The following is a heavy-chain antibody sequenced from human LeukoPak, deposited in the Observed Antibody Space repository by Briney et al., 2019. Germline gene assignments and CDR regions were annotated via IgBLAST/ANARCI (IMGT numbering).Heavy chain of an antibody. Sequence: SETLSLTCSVFGGSISSSSYYWGWVRQPPGKGLEWIGSIYYSGSTYYNPSLKSRVTISVDTSKNQFSLKLSSVTAADTAVYYCARCGDIVVVPAPYYGMDVWGQGTTVTVSS. CDR3: ARCGDIVVVPAPYYGMDV. V-gene: IGHV4-39*07. J-gene: IGHJ6*02. CDR2: IYYSGST. D-gene: IGHD2-2*01. CDR1: GGSISSSSYY.